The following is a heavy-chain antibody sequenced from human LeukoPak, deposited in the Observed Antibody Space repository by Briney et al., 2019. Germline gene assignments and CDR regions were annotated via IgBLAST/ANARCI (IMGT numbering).Heavy chain of an antibody. V-gene: IGHV4-39*07. J-gene: IGHJ6*03. CDR1: GGSISSSSYY. Sequence: PSETLSLTCTVSGGSISSSSYYWGWIRQPPGKGLEWIGSIYYSGSTNYNPSLKSRVTISVDTSKNQFSLKLSSVTAADTAVYYCARVGLPLAYYYYMDVWGKGTTVTVSS. CDR3: ARVGLPLAYYYYMDV. CDR2: IYYSGST. D-gene: IGHD5-18*01.